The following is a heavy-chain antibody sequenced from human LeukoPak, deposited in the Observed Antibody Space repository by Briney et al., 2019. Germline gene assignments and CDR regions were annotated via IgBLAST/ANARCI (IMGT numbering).Heavy chain of an antibody. V-gene: IGHV3-7*01. CDR1: GYTFSDYW. Sequence: GGSLRLSCAASGYTFSDYWMSWVRQAPGKGLERVANIKPDGRDKYHVDSVKGRFTISRDDAKASLYLLMNSLRAEDTAVYYCARGRFCDSGNCYLDYWGQGTLVTVSS. CDR2: IKPDGRDK. J-gene: IGHJ4*02. CDR3: ARGRFCDSGNCYLDY. D-gene: IGHD4-23*01.